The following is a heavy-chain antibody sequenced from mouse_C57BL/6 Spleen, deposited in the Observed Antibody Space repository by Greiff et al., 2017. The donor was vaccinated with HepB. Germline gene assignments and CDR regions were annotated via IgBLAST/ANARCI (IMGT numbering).Heavy chain of an antibody. V-gene: IGHV5-17*01. CDR1: GFTFSDYG. J-gene: IGHJ4*01. Sequence: EVMLVESGGGLVKPGGSLKLSCAASGFTFSDYGMHWVRQAPEKGLEWVAYISSGSSTIYYADTVKGRFTISRDNAKNTLFLQMTSLRSEDTAMYYCARQGSTMVTTRAMDYWGQGTSVTVSS. CDR3: ARQGSTMVTTRAMDY. CDR2: ISSGSSTI. D-gene: IGHD2-2*01.